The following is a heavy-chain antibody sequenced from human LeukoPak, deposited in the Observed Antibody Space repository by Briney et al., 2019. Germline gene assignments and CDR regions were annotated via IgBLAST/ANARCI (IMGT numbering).Heavy chain of an antibody. Sequence: SVKVSCKASGGTFISYAISWVRQAPGQGLEWMGGIIPIFGTANYAQKFQGRVTITADESTSTAYMELSSLRSEDTAVYYCARAACSSTSCYWSAFDIWGQGTMVTVSS. D-gene: IGHD2-2*01. CDR1: GGTFISYA. J-gene: IGHJ3*02. V-gene: IGHV1-69*01. CDR3: ARAACSSTSCYWSAFDI. CDR2: IIPIFGTA.